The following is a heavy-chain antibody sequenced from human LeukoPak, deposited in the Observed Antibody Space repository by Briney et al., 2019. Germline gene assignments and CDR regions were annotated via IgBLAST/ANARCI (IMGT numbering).Heavy chain of an antibody. Sequence: ASVKVSCKAPGYTFTSHDINWVRQATGQGLEWMGWMNPNSGNTGYAQKFQGRVTMTRNTSISTAYMELSSLRSEDTAVYYCARGGIGREYCSSTTCYDNSFGDWGQGTLVTVSS. CDR1: GYTFTSHD. J-gene: IGHJ4*02. D-gene: IGHD2-2*01. V-gene: IGHV1-8*01. CDR3: ARGGIGREYCSSTTCYDNSFGD. CDR2: MNPNSGNT.